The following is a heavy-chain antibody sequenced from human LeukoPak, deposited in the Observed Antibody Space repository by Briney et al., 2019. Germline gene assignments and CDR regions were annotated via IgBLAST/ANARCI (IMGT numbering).Heavy chain of an antibody. CDR3: ALYCSSTSCSPFDY. CDR2: ISSSSSYI. CDR1: GFTFSSYS. D-gene: IGHD2-2*01. J-gene: IGHJ4*02. V-gene: IGHV3-21*01. Sequence: PGGSLRLSCAPCGFTFSSYSMNWVRQAPGKGLEWVSSISSSSSYIYYADSVKGRFTISRDNAKNSLYLQMNSLRAEDTAVYYCALYCSSTSCSPFDYWGQGTLVTVSS.